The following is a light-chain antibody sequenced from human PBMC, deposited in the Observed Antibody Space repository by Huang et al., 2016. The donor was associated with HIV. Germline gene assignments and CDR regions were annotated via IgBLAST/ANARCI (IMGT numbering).Light chain of an antibody. CDR2: GAS. V-gene: IGKV1-39*01. Sequence: DVQMTQSPSSLSASVGDRVTITCRASQSISNFLNWYQQKPGKAPNLLIYGASSLQTGGPSRFIGSGSETDFSLTISSLQAEDVAVYFCHQYYTTPRTFGQGTKVEIK. CDR1: QSISNF. J-gene: IGKJ1*01. CDR3: HQYYTTPRT.